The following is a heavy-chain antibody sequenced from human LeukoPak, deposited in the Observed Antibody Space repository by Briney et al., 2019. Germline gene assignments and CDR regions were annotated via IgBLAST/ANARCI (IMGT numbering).Heavy chain of an antibody. V-gene: IGHV4-59*08. CDR2: INYSGSA. D-gene: IGHD4-17*01. J-gene: IGHJ4*02. CDR3: ARAYYGDFFDY. Sequence: SETLSLTCNVSGGAISNYYWSWIRQPPEKGLEWIGYINYSGSAFYNPSVKSRVTISVDTSKNQFSLKLNSVTAADTAVYYCARAYYGDFFDYWGQGTLVTVSS. CDR1: GGAISNYY.